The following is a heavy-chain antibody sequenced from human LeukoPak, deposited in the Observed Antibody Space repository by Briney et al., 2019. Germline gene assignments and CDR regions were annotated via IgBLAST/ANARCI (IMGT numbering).Heavy chain of an antibody. CDR2: ISSNGGST. CDR1: GFTFSSYA. CDR3: VKDFSHTMVRGDVDP. J-gene: IGHJ5*02. Sequence: QPGGSLRLSCSASGFTFSSYAMHWVRQAPGKVLEYVSAISSNGGSTYYADSVKGRFTISRDNSKNTLYLQMSSLRAEDTAVYYCVKDFSHTMVRGDVDPWGQGTLVTVSS. D-gene: IGHD3-10*01. V-gene: IGHV3-64D*06.